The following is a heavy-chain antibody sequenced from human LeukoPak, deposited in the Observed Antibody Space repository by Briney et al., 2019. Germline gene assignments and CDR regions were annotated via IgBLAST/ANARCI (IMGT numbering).Heavy chain of an antibody. D-gene: IGHD4-17*01. CDR3: ARDMTTVTSVYYYYYYMDV. V-gene: IGHV3-74*01. CDR1: GFTFNTYG. J-gene: IGHJ6*03. CDR2: INSDGSST. Sequence: GGSLRLSCAASGFTFNTYGMSWVRQAPGKGLVWVSRINSDGSSTSYADSVKGRFTISRDNAKNTLYLQMSSLRAEDTAVYYCARDMTTVTSVYYYYYYMDVWGKGTTVTVSS.